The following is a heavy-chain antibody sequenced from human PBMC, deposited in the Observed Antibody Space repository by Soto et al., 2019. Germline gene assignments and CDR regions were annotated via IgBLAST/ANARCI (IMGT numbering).Heavy chain of an antibody. V-gene: IGHV4-59*08. CDR2: IYNIGST. CDR1: GASLSGFY. Sequence: SETMSLTCTFSGASLSGFYSILLRPPQGKGLEWIGYIYNIGSTNYNPSLRSRVTMSIDTSQEQFSLKLSSVTATDTAVYYCERHVNLPLAGTGFDPWGQGTLVTVSS. CDR3: ERHVNLPLAGTGFDP. J-gene: IGHJ5*02. D-gene: IGHD6-19*01.